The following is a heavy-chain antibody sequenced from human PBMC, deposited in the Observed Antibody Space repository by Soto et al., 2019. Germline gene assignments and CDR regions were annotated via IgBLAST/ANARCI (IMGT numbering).Heavy chain of an antibody. J-gene: IGHJ4*02. D-gene: IGHD6-6*01. Sequence: EVQLVESGGGLVQPGGSLRLSCAASGFTFSSYWMSWVRQAPGKGLEWVANIKQDGSEKYYVDSVKGRFTISRDNAKNSLYLQMNSLRAEDTAVYYCARESSIVDSSSSGGFDYWGQGTLVTVSS. CDR3: ARESSIVDSSSSGGFDY. V-gene: IGHV3-7*01. CDR2: IKQDGSEK. CDR1: GFTFSSYW.